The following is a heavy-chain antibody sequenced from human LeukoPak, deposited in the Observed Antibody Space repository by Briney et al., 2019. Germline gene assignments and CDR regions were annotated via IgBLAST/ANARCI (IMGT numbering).Heavy chain of an antibody. CDR1: GFTFTHAW. CDR3: ITDLGLIMKRGVIVS. Sequence: GGSLRLSCAASGFTFTHAWMTWVRQAPGKGLEWVGRIKSKADGETTDYAAPVKGRFFMSRDDSKATMYLQLNYLETEDTAVYYCITDLGLIMKRGVIVSWGQGTLVTVSS. V-gene: IGHV3-15*01. D-gene: IGHD3-10*01. CDR2: IKSKADGETT. J-gene: IGHJ4*02.